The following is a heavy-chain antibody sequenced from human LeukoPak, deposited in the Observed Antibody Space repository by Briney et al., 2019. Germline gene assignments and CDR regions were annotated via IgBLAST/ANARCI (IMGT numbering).Heavy chain of an antibody. V-gene: IGHV3-30*02. CDR3: AKDGTRGIRFGKIPHYFDY. D-gene: IGHD3-10*01. J-gene: IGHJ4*02. CDR1: GFTFSSYG. Sequence: GGSLRLTCAASGFTFSSYGMHWVRQAPGKGLEWVAFIRYDGSNKYFADSVKGRFTISRDSSKNTLYLQMNSLRVDDTAVYYCAKDGTRGIRFGKIPHYFDYWGQGTLVTVSS. CDR2: IRYDGSNK.